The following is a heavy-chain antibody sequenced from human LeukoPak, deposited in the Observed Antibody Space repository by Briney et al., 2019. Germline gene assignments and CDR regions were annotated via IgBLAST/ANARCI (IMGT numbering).Heavy chain of an antibody. J-gene: IGHJ4*02. D-gene: IGHD3-16*02. V-gene: IGHV4-34*01. CDR2: INHSGST. CDR1: GGSFSGYY. Sequence: PSETLSLTCAVYGGSFSGYYWSWIRQPPGKGLEWIGEINHSGSTNYNPSLKSRVTISVDTSKNQFSLKLSSVTAADTAVYYCARGFLGGSYLGYWGQGTLVTVSS. CDR3: ARGFLGGSYLGY.